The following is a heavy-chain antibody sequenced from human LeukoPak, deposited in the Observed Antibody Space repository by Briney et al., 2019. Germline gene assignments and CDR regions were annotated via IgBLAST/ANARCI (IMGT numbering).Heavy chain of an antibody. V-gene: IGHV3-53*01. CDR1: GFTVSSNY. Sequence: GGSLRLSCAASGFTVSSNYMSWVRQAPGKGLEWVSVIYSGGSTYYADSVKGRFTISRDNSKNTLYLQMNSLRAEDTAVYYCARDVGGYDSSGSPDYWGQGTLVTVSS. J-gene: IGHJ4*02. D-gene: IGHD3-22*01. CDR2: IYSGGST. CDR3: ARDVGGYDSSGSPDY.